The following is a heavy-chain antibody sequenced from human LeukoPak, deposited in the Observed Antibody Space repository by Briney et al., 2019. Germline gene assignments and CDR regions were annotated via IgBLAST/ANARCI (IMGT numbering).Heavy chain of an antibody. CDR1: GGSFSGYY. CDR3: ARGNLGFGSGSYYWFDP. CDR2: VYYSGST. Sequence: SESVSLTCAAYGGSFSGYYWSWIRQPPGNGLEWIGYVYYSGSTNYNPSLKSRVTISLDTSKNHFSLKLRSVTAADTALYYCARGNLGFGSGSYYWFDPWGQGTLVPVTS. V-gene: IGHV4-59*08. D-gene: IGHD3-10*01. J-gene: IGHJ5*02.